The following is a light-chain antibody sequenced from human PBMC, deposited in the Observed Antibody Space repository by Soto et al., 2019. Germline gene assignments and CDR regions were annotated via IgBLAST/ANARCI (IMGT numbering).Light chain of an antibody. CDR3: MQALQTPPWT. J-gene: IGKJ1*01. V-gene: IGKV2-28*01. Sequence: DIVMTQSPLSLPVTPGEPASISCRSSQSLLHSDEYNYLDWYLQKPGQSPQLLIYLGSNRASGVPDMFSGSGSGTDFTLKISRVEAEDVGDYYCMQALQTPPWTFGQGTKVEIK. CDR1: QSLLHSDEYNY. CDR2: LGS.